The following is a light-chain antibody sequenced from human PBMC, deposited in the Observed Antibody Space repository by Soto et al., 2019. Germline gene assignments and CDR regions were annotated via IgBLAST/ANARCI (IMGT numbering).Light chain of an antibody. CDR2: KAS. Sequence: DIQMPQCRYSLSASVGGRDTINCRASRTITMYLNWYQQKPGKAPKLLIYKASTLKSGVPSRFSGSGSGTEFTLTNSSLQPDDFATYYCQHYNSYSEAFGQGTKVDIK. CDR1: RTITMY. V-gene: IGKV1-5*03. J-gene: IGKJ1*01. CDR3: QHYNSYSEA.